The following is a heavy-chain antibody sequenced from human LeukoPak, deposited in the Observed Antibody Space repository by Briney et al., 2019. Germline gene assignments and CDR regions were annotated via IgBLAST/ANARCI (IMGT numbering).Heavy chain of an antibody. J-gene: IGHJ4*02. Sequence: GESLKISCQASGHSFTNHWIGWVRQVPGIGLEWVGIINFVDSSTLYSPSFQGQVTISLDKSISTTYLQWRSLKASDTAMYYCARRKNQWLVGEAYFDYWGQGTLVTVSS. CDR1: GHSFTNHW. CDR2: INFVDSST. V-gene: IGHV5-51*01. D-gene: IGHD6-19*01. CDR3: ARRKNQWLVGEAYFDY.